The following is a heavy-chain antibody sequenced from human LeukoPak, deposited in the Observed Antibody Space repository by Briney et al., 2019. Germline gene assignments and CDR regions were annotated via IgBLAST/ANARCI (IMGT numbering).Heavy chain of an antibody. CDR3: AKDEGSSGCKN. D-gene: IGHD3-22*01. J-gene: IGHJ4*02. CDR2: ISDTGSGT. V-gene: IGHV3-23*01. CDR1: GVMFSSHG. Sequence: PGGSLRLSCAASGVMFSSHGMSWVRQAPGKGLEWVSSISDTGSGTCSADSVKGRFTMSRDNSKNTLYLQMNSLRAEDTAVYYCAKDEGSSGCKNWGQGTLVTVSS.